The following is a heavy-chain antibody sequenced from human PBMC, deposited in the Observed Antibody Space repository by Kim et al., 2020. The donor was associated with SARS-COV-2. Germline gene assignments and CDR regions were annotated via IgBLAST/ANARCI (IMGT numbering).Heavy chain of an antibody. CDR3: TRGYSGFDY. CDR2: ISVSGDNT. D-gene: IGHD5-18*01. V-gene: IGHV3-23*01. J-gene: IGHJ4*02. CDR1: GFTFSSYA. Sequence: GGSLRLSCAASGFTFSSYAFSWVRQAPGKGLEWVSGISVSGDNTYCADSVKGRFTISRDNSKSTLFLQINRLRAEDTAIYYCTRGYSGFDYWGQGTLVTV.